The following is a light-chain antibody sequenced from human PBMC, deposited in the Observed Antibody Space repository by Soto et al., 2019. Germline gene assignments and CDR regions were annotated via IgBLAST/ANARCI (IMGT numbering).Light chain of an antibody. Sequence: QSVLTQPRSVSGSPGQSVAISCTGTSSDVGGYNYVSWYQQYPGKAPKLMIYDVNKWPSGVPARFSGSKSGNTASLTISGLQAEDEADYYCSSYAGSNTWAFGGGTKLTVL. J-gene: IGLJ3*02. V-gene: IGLV2-11*01. CDR2: DVN. CDR3: SSYAGSNTWA. CDR1: SSDVGGYNY.